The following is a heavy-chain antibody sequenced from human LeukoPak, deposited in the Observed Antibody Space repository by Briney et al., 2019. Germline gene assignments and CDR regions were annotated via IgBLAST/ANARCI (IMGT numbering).Heavy chain of an antibody. V-gene: IGHV4-38-2*02. CDR2: IDHSGST. Sequence: SETLSLTCTVSGYSISSGYYWGWIRQPPGKGLEWTGGIDHSGSTYYNPSLRSRITISVDTSKNQFSLKLSSVTAADTAVYYCPRDSALAQTVMFDYWGQGTLVTVSS. D-gene: IGHD2-21*01. CDR3: PRDSALAQTVMFDY. J-gene: IGHJ4*02. CDR1: GYSISSGYY.